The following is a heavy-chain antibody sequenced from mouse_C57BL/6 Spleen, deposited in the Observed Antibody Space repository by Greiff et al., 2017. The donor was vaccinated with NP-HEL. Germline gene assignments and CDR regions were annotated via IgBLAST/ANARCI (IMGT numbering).Heavy chain of an antibody. CDR1: GYTFTSYW. D-gene: IGHD3-1*01. CDR3: ARSGFDY. CDR2: IDPSDSYT. V-gene: IGHV1-50*01. J-gene: IGHJ2*01. Sequence: VQLQQPGAELVKPGASVKLSCKASGYTFTSYWMQWVKQRPGQGLEWIGEIDPSDSYTNYNQKFKGKATLTVDTSSSTAYMQLSNLTSEDSAVYYCARSGFDYWGQGTTLTVSS.